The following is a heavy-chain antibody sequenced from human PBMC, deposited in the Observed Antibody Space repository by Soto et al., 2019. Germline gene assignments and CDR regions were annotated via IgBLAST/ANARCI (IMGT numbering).Heavy chain of an antibody. Sequence: SETLSLTCTVSNDSISPYYWSWIRQPPGKGLEWIGFIYYSGSTTYNPSLKSRVTISVATSKNQFSLKLTSLTAADTAVYYCARESLHNWFDPWGQGTLVTVSS. CDR2: IYYSGST. J-gene: IGHJ5*02. V-gene: IGHV4-59*12. CDR1: NDSISPYY. CDR3: ARESLHNWFDP.